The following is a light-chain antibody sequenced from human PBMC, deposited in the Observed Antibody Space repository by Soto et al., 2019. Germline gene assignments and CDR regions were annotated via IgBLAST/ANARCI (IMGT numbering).Light chain of an antibody. J-gene: IGKJ4*01. CDR2: DAS. Sequence: EIVMTQSPATLSVSPGERATLSCRASQSVSSDLAWDQQKPGQAPRLLIYDASTRSTGIPVRFSGSGSGTEFTLTISSLQSEDFALYYCQQYNKWPPLAFGGGTKVEI. CDR1: QSVSSD. CDR3: QQYNKWPPLA. V-gene: IGKV3-15*01.